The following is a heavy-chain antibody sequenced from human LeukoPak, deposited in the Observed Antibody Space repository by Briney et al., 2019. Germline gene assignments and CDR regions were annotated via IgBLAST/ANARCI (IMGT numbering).Heavy chain of an antibody. CDR1: GFTFSDYY. D-gene: IGHD6-19*01. CDR3: ARHPYSSGWYFVL. J-gene: IGHJ4*02. V-gene: IGHV3-11*01. CDR2: ISSSGSTI. Sequence: GGSLRLSCAASGFTFSDYYMSWIRQAPGKGLGWVSYISSSGSTIYYADSVKGRFTISRDNAKNSLYLQMNSLRAEDTAVYYCARHPYSSGWYFVLWGQGTLVTVSS.